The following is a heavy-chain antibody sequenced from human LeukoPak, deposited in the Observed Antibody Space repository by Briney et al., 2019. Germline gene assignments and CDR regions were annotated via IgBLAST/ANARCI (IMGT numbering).Heavy chain of an antibody. Sequence: SETLSLTSTVSGGSISSSSNYWGWIRQPPGKGLEWIGRMYYSGSTYYNPSLKSRVTISVDTSKNQISLKLSSVTAADTAVYYCARHMWSGTSWFDPWGQGTLVTVSS. CDR2: MYYSGST. CDR3: ARHMWSGTSWFDP. V-gene: IGHV4-39*01. CDR1: GGSISSSSNY. D-gene: IGHD3-3*01. J-gene: IGHJ5*02.